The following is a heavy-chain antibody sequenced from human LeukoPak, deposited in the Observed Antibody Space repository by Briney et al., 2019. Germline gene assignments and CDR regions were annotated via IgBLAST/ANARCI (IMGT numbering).Heavy chain of an antibody. J-gene: IGHJ6*03. Sequence: GGSLRLSCAASGFTFSSYGMSWVRQAPGKGLEWVSAISGSGGSTYYADSVKGRFTISRDNSKNTLYLQMNSLRAEDTAVYYCAKDSKIVGATFRSYHYMDVWGKGTAVTVSS. V-gene: IGHV3-23*01. CDR3: AKDSKIVGATFRSYHYMDV. CDR2: ISGSGGST. CDR1: GFTFSSYG. D-gene: IGHD1-26*01.